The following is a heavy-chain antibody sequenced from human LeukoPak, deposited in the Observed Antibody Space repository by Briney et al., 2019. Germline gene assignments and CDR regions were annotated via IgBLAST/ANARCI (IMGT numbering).Heavy chain of an antibody. J-gene: IGHJ4*02. Sequence: ASVKVSCKASGYTFTSYAMHWVRQAPGQRLEWMGWINAGNGNTKYSQKFQGRVTITRDTSASTAYMELSSLRSEDTAVYYCARIPLTGGSNRFDYWGQGTLVTVSS. V-gene: IGHV1-3*01. D-gene: IGHD1-14*01. CDR2: INAGNGNT. CDR3: ARIPLTGGSNRFDY. CDR1: GYTFTSYA.